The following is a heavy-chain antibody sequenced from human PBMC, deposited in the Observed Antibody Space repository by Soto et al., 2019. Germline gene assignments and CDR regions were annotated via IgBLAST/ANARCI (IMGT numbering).Heavy chain of an antibody. CDR1: DFSFRNYG. J-gene: IGHJ6*02. Sequence: HPVGSLRLSCVASDFSFRNYGMHWVRQAPGKGLEWVADISYDGRNKYYAESVKGRFTISRDNSKNTLYLQMNSLRTEDTAVYYCAKDWRWEQQIYGMNVWGQGTTVTVSS. V-gene: IGHV3-30*18. D-gene: IGHD1-26*01. CDR3: AKDWRWEQQIYGMNV. CDR2: ISYDGRNK.